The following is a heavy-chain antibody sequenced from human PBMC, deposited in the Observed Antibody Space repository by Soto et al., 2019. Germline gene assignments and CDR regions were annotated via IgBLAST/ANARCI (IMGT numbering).Heavy chain of an antibody. Sequence: GESLRISCAAAGFTFRSYGMSWVRQAPGKGLGWVSAISGSGGSTYYADSVKGRFTISRDNSKNTLYLQMNSLRAEDTAVYYCAKVHGSSTRPPFDPWGQGTLVTVSS. CDR3: AKVHGSSTRPPFDP. J-gene: IGHJ5*02. V-gene: IGHV3-23*01. CDR2: ISGSGGST. CDR1: GFTFRSYG. D-gene: IGHD2-2*01.